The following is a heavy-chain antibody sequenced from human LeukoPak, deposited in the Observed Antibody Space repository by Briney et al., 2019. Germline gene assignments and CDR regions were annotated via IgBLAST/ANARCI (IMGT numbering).Heavy chain of an antibody. CDR2: FTGSGGST. J-gene: IGHJ4*02. V-gene: IGHV3-23*01. CDR3: AKDLGRTIFGVVIIVGRLYVDY. Sequence: RSGGSLRLSCAGSGFTFSSYAMSWVRQAPGKGLGWVSAFTGSGGSTYYADSVKGRFTISRDNSKNTLYLQMNSLRAEDTAVYYCAKDLGRTIFGVVIIVGRLYVDYWGQGTLVTVSS. D-gene: IGHD3-3*01. CDR1: GFTFSSYA.